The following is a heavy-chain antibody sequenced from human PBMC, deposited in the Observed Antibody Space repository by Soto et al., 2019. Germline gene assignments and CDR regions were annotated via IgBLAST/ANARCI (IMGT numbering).Heavy chain of an antibody. Sequence: QVQLVESGGGVVQPGRSLRLSCAASGFTFSSYAMHWVRQAPGKGLEWVAVISYDGSNKYYADSVKGRFTISRDNSKNTLDLQMNSLRAEDTAVYYCARDLVVAATIYYYGMDVWGQGTTVTVSS. V-gene: IGHV3-30-3*01. J-gene: IGHJ6*02. CDR1: GFTFSSYA. D-gene: IGHD2-15*01. CDR2: ISYDGSNK. CDR3: ARDLVVAATIYYYGMDV.